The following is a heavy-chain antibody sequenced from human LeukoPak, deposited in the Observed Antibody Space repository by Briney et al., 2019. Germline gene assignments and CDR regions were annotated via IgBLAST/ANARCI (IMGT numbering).Heavy chain of an antibody. V-gene: IGHV3-74*01. J-gene: IGHJ5*02. D-gene: IGHD6-13*01. Sequence: AGSLRLSCAASGFTFSSYWMHWVRHAPGKGLVWVSRINNDGSSTSYADSVKGRFTISRDNAKNTLYLQMNSLRAEDTAVYYCARPTKEGSSWYWWFDPWGQGTLVTVSS. CDR1: GFTFSSYW. CDR2: INNDGSST. CDR3: ARPTKEGSSWYWWFDP.